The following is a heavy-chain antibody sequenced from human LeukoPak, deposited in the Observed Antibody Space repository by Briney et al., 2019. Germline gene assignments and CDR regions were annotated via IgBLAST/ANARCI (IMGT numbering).Heavy chain of an antibody. D-gene: IGHD3-3*01. V-gene: IGHV3-15*01. J-gene: IGHJ4*02. Sequence: PGGSLRLSCAASGFTFSNAWMSWVRQAPGKGLEWVGRIKSKTDGGTTDYAAPVKGRFTISRDDSKNTLYLQMNSLKTEDTAVYYCTTTFQTQSFWSGYYRDYWGQGTLVTVSS. CDR2: IKSKTDGGTT. CDR1: GFTFSNAW. CDR3: TTTFQTQSFWSGYYRDY.